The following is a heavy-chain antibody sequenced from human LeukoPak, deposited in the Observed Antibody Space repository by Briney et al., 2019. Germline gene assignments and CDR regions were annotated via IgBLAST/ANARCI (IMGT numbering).Heavy chain of an antibody. J-gene: IGHJ4*02. D-gene: IGHD3-9*01. V-gene: IGHV1-18*04. CDR3: VLYFDWLLDYGYFDY. Sequence: ASVKVSCKASGYTFTSYGVSWVRQAPGQGLEWMGWISAYNGNTNYAQKLHGRVTMTTDTSTSTAYMELRSLRSDDTAVYYCVLYFDWLLDYGYFDYWGQGTLVTVSS. CDR2: ISAYNGNT. CDR1: GYTFTSYG.